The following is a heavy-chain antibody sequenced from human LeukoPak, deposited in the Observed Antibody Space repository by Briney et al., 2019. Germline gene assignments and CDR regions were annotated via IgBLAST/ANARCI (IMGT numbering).Heavy chain of an antibody. CDR1: GGSISSSSYY. J-gene: IGHJ6*03. V-gene: IGHV4-39*07. D-gene: IGHD4-11*01. CDR2: IYYSGST. Sequence: PSETLSLTCTVSGGSISSSSYYWGWIRQPPGKGLEWIGSIYYSGSTYYNPSLKSRVTISVDTSKNQFSLKLSSVTAADTAVYYCARAFRGYSNYLHYYYYYMDVWGKGTTVTVSS. CDR3: ARAFRGYSNYLHYYYYYMDV.